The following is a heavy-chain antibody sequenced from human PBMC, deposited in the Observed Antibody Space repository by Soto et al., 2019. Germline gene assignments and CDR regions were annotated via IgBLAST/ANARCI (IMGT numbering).Heavy chain of an antibody. CDR1: GFIFTNYY. V-gene: IGHV3-11*06. J-gene: IGHJ4*02. CDR3: AKDRRVTVF. Sequence: PGGSLRLSCAASGFIFTNYYMTWIRQAPGKGLEWVSSISGSSGDTRYADSVMGRFTISRDNAKNSLYLQMNSLKPEDTAVYYCAKDRRVTVFGGQGTLVTVSS. D-gene: IGHD3-10*02. CDR2: ISGSSGDT.